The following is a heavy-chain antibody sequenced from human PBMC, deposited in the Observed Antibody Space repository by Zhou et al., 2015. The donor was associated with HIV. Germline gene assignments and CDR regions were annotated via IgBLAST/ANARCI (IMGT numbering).Heavy chain of an antibody. CDR2: INPNSGGT. CDR1: GYTFTGYY. Sequence: QVQLVQSGAEVKKPGASVKVSCKASGYTFTGYYMHWVRQAPGQGLEWMGWINPNSGGTNYAQKFQGRVTMTRDTSISTAYMELSRLRSDDTAVYYCARGVLWFGESGAYYGMDVWGQGTTVTVSS. CDR3: ARGVLWFGESGAYYGMDV. D-gene: IGHD3-10*01. J-gene: IGHJ6*02. V-gene: IGHV1-2*02.